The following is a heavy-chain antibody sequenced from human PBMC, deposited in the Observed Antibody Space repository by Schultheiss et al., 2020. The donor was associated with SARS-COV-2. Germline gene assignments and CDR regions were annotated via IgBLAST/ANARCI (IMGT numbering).Heavy chain of an antibody. CDR2: IHYSGTT. J-gene: IGHJ4*02. CDR1: GGSISPYY. V-gene: IGHV4-59*01. Sequence: SETLSLTCTVSGGSISPYYWSWIRQTPGKGLEWIGSIHYSGTTYYNPSLKSRVTLSMDASTNQVSLTLTSVTTADTALYYCARVGPAAVPYFDNWGQGTLVTVSS. D-gene: IGHD2-2*01. CDR3: ARVGPAAVPYFDN.